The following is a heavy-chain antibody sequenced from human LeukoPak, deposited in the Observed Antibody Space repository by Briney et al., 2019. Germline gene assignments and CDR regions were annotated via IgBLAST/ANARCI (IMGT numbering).Heavy chain of an antibody. Sequence: SSVKVSCKASGGSFSSYANSWVRLAPGPGLEWMGGIIPIFGTGNYAQKFQGRVTITADKSTSTAYMQLSSLRSEDTAAYYCASFIVVVPAFTQPRKDDFDYWGKGTMVTVSS. CDR3: ASFIVVVPAFTQPRKDDFDY. V-gene: IGHV1-69*06. CDR2: IIPIFGTG. J-gene: IGHJ4*02. CDR1: GGSFSSYA. D-gene: IGHD2-2*01.